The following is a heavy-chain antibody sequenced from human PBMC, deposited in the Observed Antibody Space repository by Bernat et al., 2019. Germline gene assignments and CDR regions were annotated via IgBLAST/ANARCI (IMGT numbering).Heavy chain of an antibody. J-gene: IGHJ4*02. CDR2: THYTGST. V-gene: IGHV4-59*02. CDR3: ARGQEFDY. CDR1: GGSVSSYY. Sequence: QVQLQESGPGLVKPSETLSLTCTVSGGSVSSYYWSWIRQPPGKGLEWIGYTHYTGSTNYNPSLKSRVTISVDTSKNQFSLKLSSVTAADTAVYYCARGQEFDYWGQGTLVTVSS.